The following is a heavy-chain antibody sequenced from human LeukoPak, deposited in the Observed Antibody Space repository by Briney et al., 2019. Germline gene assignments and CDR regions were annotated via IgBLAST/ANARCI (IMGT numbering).Heavy chain of an antibody. Sequence: GGSLRLSCEASGFTFSGYAMGWVRQAPGKGLEWVSAISDSGGSTYYADSVKGRFTTSRDNSKSTLFLQMNSLRADDTAVYYCAKGGYCSSTTCSNTPFDYWGQGTLVTVSP. CDR1: GFTFSGYA. CDR2: ISDSGGST. D-gene: IGHD2-2*01. J-gene: IGHJ4*02. V-gene: IGHV3-23*01. CDR3: AKGGYCSSTTCSNTPFDY.